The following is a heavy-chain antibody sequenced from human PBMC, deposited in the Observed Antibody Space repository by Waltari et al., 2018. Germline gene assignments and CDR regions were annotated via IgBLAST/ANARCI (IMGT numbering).Heavy chain of an antibody. V-gene: IGHV1-69*10. CDR3: AREYDSSGYSLYFDY. D-gene: IGHD3-22*01. J-gene: IGHJ4*02. CDR1: GGTFSSYA. Sequence: QVQLVQSGAEVKKPGSSVKVSCKASGGTFSSYAISWVRQPPGQGLEWMGGIIPILGIANYAQKFQGRVTITADKSTSTAYMELSSLRSEDTAVYYCAREYDSSGYSLYFDYWGQGTLVTVSS. CDR2: IIPILGIA.